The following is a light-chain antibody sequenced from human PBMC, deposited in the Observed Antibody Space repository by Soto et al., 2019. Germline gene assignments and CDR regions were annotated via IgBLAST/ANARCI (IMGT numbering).Light chain of an antibody. V-gene: IGKV3-11*01. Sequence: IQTVSGYLVWYQQKPGQAPRLLIYDASSRATGIPARFSGTGSGTDFTLTIGSLQPEDFAVYYCQQPNNWPLTFGQGTRLEIK. CDR3: QQPNNWPLT. J-gene: IGKJ5*01. CDR1: QTVSGY. CDR2: DAS.